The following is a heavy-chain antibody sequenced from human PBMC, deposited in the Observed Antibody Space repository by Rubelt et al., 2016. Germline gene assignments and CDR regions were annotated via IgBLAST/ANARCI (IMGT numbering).Heavy chain of an antibody. CDR1: GFIFSSNY. CDR3: AREVGRSFDY. J-gene: IGHJ4*02. D-gene: IGHD2-2*01. Sequence: EVQLVESGGGLVQPGGSLRLSCEGSGFIFSSNYMAWVRQAPGKGPEWVAHINQDGSQKYHVDSLQGRFTISRGNAKNSLYLQMNSLRPEDTAVYYCAREVGRSFDYCGQGALVTVSS. V-gene: IGHV3-7*04. CDR2: INQDGSQK.